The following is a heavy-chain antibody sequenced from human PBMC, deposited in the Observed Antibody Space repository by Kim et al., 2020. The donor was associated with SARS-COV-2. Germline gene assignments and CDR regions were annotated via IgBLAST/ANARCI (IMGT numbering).Heavy chain of an antibody. D-gene: IGHD3-10*01. CDR3: AKFPDTSYYDSASPLDY. CDR2: ISSSGVMS. V-gene: IGHV3-23*01. Sequence: GGSLRLSCAGTGFSFGRSAMSWVRQAPGKGLEWVSGISSSGVMSYYAESVKGRFTISRDNSKSTLYLQMNSLRAEDTAVYYCAKFPDTSYYDSASPLDYWGQGTLVTVSS. J-gene: IGHJ4*02. CDR1: GFSFGRSA.